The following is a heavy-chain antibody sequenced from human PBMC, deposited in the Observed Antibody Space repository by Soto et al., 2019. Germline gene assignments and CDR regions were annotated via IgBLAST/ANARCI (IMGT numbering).Heavy chain of an antibody. CDR1: GFTLTNFA. D-gene: IGHD3-10*01. Sequence: PGGSLRLSGAASGFTLTNFATFWGGRAPGTGLGSVLTIYDGATRIYHAASAKRLITSPQDNSKDTLILPMDSLKAEDTAVYFFAKDLIRRDGYQDPDYWGQGTLGTVSS. CDR3: AKDLIRRDGYQDPDY. J-gene: IGHJ4*02. CDR2: IYDGATRI. V-gene: IGHV3-23*01.